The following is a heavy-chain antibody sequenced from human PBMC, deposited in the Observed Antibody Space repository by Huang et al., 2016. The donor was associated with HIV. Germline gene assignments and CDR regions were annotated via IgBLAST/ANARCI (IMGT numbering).Heavy chain of an antibody. CDR2: IYWDDDK. D-gene: IGHD7-27*01. J-gene: IGHJ6*03. Sequence: QITLKESGPTVIKPTQTLTLTCSFSGFSLNHKGVGVGWIRQPPGKALEWPVLIYWDDDKRFTPSLKNRITITKDTSKNQVVFTMTNLDPMDTGTYYCAHIGRLGNYYMDVWGNGTTVTVSS. CDR1: GFSLNHKGVG. V-gene: IGHV2-5*02. CDR3: AHIGRLGNYYMDV.